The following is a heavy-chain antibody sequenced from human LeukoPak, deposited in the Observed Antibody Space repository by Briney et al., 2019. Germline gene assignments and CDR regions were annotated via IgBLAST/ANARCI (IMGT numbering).Heavy chain of an antibody. J-gene: IGHJ4*02. Sequence: PGGSLRLSCAASGFTFSSYSMNWVRQAPGKGLEWVSSISSSSSYIYYADSVKGRFTISRDNAKNSLYLQMNSLRAEDTAVYYCARDSVGFYDFWSGYYYFDYWGQGTLVTVSS. CDR2: ISSSSSYI. V-gene: IGHV3-21*01. CDR1: GFTFSSYS. CDR3: ARDSVGFYDFWSGYYYFDY. D-gene: IGHD3-3*01.